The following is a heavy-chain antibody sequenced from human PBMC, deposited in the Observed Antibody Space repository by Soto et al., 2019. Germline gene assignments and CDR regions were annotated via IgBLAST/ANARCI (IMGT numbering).Heavy chain of an antibody. CDR2: IIPIFGTA. D-gene: IGHD2-2*01. CDR3: ARGSDIVVVPAARFYYYGMDV. CDR1: GGTFSSYA. J-gene: IGHJ6*02. V-gene: IGHV1-69*13. Sequence: SVKVSCKASGGTFSSYAISWVRQAPGQGLEWMGGIIPIFGTANYAQKFQGRVTITADESTSTAYMELSSLRSEDTAVYCCARGSDIVVVPAARFYYYGMDVWGQGTTVTVSS.